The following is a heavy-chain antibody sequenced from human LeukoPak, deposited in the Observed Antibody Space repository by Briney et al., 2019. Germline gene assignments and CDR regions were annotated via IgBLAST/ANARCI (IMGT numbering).Heavy chain of an antibody. CDR1: GXNFDDYG. CDR3: ARNGTAPDAYFDY. D-gene: IGHD1-14*01. J-gene: IGHJ4*02. CDR2: IDWNGVST. V-gene: IGHV3-20*04. Sequence: GGSLRLSCAASGXNFDDYGMTWVRQAPGKGLEWVSTIDWNGVSTGYADSVKGRFTISRDNAKNSLYLQMNSLRAEDTALFYCARNGTAPDAYFDYWGQGTLVTVSS.